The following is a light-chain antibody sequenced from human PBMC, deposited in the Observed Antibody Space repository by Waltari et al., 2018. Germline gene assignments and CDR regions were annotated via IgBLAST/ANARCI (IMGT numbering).Light chain of an antibody. CDR2: DTN. J-gene: IGLJ2*01. CDR1: TGHVTRGHS. Sequence: VVTQDPPLTVYPVGTVTFTCGSSTGHVTRGHSLHWFQQKPGQVPRTLIYDTNNKHSWTPARFSGSLLGGKAALTLSGALPEDEAEYYCLLSYRGPRVFGGGTKLTVL. CDR3: LLSYRGPRV. V-gene: IGLV7-46*01.